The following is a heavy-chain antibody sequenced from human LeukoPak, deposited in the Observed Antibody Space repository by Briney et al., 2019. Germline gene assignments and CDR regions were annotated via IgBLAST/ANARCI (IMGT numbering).Heavy chain of an antibody. Sequence: PSETLSLTCAVSGYSISSGYYWGWIRQPPGKGLEWIGSIYHSGSTYYNPSLKSRVTISVDTSKNQFSLKLSSVTAADTAVYYCARHGRYCSSTSCYYFDYWGQGTLVTVSS. CDR1: GYSISSGYY. CDR3: ARHGRYCSSTSCYYFDY. D-gene: IGHD2-2*01. J-gene: IGHJ4*02. CDR2: IYHSGST. V-gene: IGHV4-38-2*01.